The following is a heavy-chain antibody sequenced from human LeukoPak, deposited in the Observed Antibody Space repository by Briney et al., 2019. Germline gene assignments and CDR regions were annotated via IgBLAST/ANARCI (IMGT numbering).Heavy chain of an antibody. Sequence: TVGSLRLSCAASGFTVSSNYMSCVRHAPGKGLGWVSVIYSGGSTYYADSVKGRFTISRDNSKNTLYLQMNSLRAEDTAVYYCARGRNYYYYGMDVWGQGTTVTVSS. V-gene: IGHV3-66*02. J-gene: IGHJ6*02. CDR3: ARGRNYYYYGMDV. CDR1: GFTVSSNY. CDR2: IYSGGST.